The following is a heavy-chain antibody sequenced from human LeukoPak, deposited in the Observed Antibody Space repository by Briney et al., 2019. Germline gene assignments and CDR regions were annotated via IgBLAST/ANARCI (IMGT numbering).Heavy chain of an antibody. CDR1: GFTFSSYW. Sequence: GGSLRLSCAAAGFTFSSYWMHWVRQAPGKGLVWVSRIKSDGSTRYADSVKGRFTISRDNAKNTVSLQMTSLRAEDTGVYYCARAPSEIGGYYPEYFRHWGQGTLVIVSS. V-gene: IGHV3-74*01. J-gene: IGHJ1*01. CDR2: IKSDGST. D-gene: IGHD3-22*01. CDR3: ARAPSEIGGYYPEYFRH.